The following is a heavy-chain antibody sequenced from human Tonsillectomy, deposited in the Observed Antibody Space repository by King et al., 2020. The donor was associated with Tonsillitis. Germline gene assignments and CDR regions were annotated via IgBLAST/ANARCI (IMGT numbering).Heavy chain of an antibody. J-gene: IGHJ4*02. CDR2: ISPSGST. Sequence: VQLQQWGAGLLKPSQTLSLTCAVYGGSFSGYYWNWIRQPPGKGLEWIGEISPSGSTNFNPSLKSRVTMSAETSKNHFSLNLTSVTAADTAVYSCAGDRDYGDYRDSWGQGTLVTVSS. D-gene: IGHD4-17*01. CDR3: AGDRDYGDYRDS. V-gene: IGHV4-34*01. CDR1: GGSFSGYY.